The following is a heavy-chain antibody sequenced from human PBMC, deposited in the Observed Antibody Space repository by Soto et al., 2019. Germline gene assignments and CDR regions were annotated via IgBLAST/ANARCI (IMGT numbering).Heavy chain of an antibody. Sequence: EVQLVESGGGLVQPGGSLRLSCAASGFTFRSYAMSWVRQAPGKGLEWVSSISGSGGSAFYVDSVKGRFTISRDNSKNRVQLQMNSLRADDTAIYYCAKDTAVSGKFVVTVDSWGQGSLVTVSS. J-gene: IGHJ4*02. D-gene: IGHD6-19*01. CDR2: ISGSGGSA. V-gene: IGHV3-23*04. CDR1: GFTFRSYA. CDR3: AKDTAVSGKFVVTVDS.